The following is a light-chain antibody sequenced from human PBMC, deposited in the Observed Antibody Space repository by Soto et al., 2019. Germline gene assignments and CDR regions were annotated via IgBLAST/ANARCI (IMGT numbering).Light chain of an antibody. J-gene: IGKJ2*01. Sequence: DIQMTQSPSSLSASVGDRVTITCRASQTISTYLNWYQQKPGKAPKRLIYAASSLQSGVPSRFSGSGSGTDFTLTISSLQPEDFAIYYCQQSHGIPYTFGQGTKLEIK. CDR3: QQSHGIPYT. CDR1: QTISTY. V-gene: IGKV1-39*01. CDR2: AAS.